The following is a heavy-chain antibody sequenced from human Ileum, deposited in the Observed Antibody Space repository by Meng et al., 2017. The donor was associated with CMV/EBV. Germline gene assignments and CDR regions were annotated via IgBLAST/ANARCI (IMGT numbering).Heavy chain of an antibody. CDR3: ARDRGPNTFDY. CDR1: GFSFSAYW. D-gene: IGHD5-12*01. Sequence: SCVASGFSFSAYWMTWVRQAPGKGLEWVANIKNDGSAKYYVDSVRGRFTVSKDNADNSVYLQLNSLRVEDTAVYYCARDRGPNTFDYWGQGTLVTVSS. CDR2: IKNDGSAK. V-gene: IGHV3-7*01. J-gene: IGHJ4*02.